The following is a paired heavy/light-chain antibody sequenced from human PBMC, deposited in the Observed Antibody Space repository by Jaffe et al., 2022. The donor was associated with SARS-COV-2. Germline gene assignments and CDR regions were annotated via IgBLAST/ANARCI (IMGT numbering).Light chain of an antibody. CDR2: DNN. Sequence: QSVLTQPPSVSAAPGQTVTISCSGSSSNIGSNYVSWYQQLPGTAPKLLIYDNNKRPSGIPDRFSGSKSDTSATLDITGLQTGDEADYFCGTGDYSLSAGGVFGSGTKVTVL. V-gene: IGLV1-51*01. CDR3: GTGDYSLSAGGV. J-gene: IGLJ1*01. CDR1: SSNIGSNY.
Heavy chain of an antibody. D-gene: IGHD3-3*01. J-gene: IGHJ2*01. Sequence: VQLEQSGAEVKKPGESLKISCTGSGYHFADYWIGWVRQRAGKGLELMGVIYPDDSDTRYSPSIQGQVTMSADKTIRTAYLQWSSLKASDTAMYYCARFGGARFGNWYFDFWGRGTLVTVSS. CDR3: ARFGGARFGNWYFDF. CDR2: IYPDDSDT. CDR1: GYHFADYW. V-gene: IGHV5-51*01.